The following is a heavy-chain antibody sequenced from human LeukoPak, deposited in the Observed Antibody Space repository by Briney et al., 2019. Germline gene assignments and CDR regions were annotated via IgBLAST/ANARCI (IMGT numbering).Heavy chain of an antibody. J-gene: IGHJ6*03. CDR1: GFTFSAYA. Sequence: PGRSLRLSCAGSGFTFSAYAMHWVRQAPGKGLEWVAVLSYDGSNKYYADFVKGRFTISRDNAKKSLYLQMNSLRAEDTAVYYCARDSGRFLEWITYVDVWGKGTTVTVSS. CDR2: LSYDGSNK. V-gene: IGHV3-30*04. D-gene: IGHD3-3*01. CDR3: ARDSGRFLEWITYVDV.